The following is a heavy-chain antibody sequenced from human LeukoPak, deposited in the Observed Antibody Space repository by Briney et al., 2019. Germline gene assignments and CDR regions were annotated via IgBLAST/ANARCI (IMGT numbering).Heavy chain of an antibody. D-gene: IGHD5-12*01. CDR1: GFTFSSYW. Sequence: GGSLRLSCAASGFTFSSYWMHWVRQVPGKGLEWVSGINWNGGSTGYADSVKGRFTISRDNAKNTLYLQMNSLRAEDTAVYYCASQYGGYEEFAFDIWGRGTMVTVSS. J-gene: IGHJ3*02. CDR2: INWNGGST. CDR3: ASQYGGYEEFAFDI. V-gene: IGHV3-74*01.